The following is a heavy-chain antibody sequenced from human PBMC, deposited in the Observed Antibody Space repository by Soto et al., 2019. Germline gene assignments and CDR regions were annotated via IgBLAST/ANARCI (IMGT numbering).Heavy chain of an antibody. CDR1: GFTFSSYA. CDR3: AREKYYDFWSGYPGAFDI. J-gene: IGHJ3*02. Sequence: PGGSLRLSCSASGFTFSSYAMHWVRQAPGKGLECVANIRRDGGEKYYADSVKGRFTISRDNAKNSLYLQMNSLRAEDTAVYYCAREKYYDFWSGYPGAFDIWGQGTMVTVSS. V-gene: IGHV3-7*01. CDR2: IRRDGGEK. D-gene: IGHD3-3*01.